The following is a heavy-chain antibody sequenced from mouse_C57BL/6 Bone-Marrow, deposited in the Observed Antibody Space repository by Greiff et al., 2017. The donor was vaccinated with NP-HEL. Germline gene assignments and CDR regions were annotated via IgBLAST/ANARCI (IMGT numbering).Heavy chain of an antibody. D-gene: IGHD1-1*01. CDR2: INPNNGGT. CDR1: GYTFTDYY. J-gene: IGHJ4*01. V-gene: IGHV1-26*01. CDR3: ARSHYGSSRGAMDY. Sequence: EVQLQQSGPELVKPGASVKISCKASGYTFTDYYMNWVKQSHGKSLEWIGDINPNNGGTSYNQKFKGKATLTVDKSSSTAYMELRSLTSEDSAVYYCARSHYGSSRGAMDYWGQGTSVTVSS.